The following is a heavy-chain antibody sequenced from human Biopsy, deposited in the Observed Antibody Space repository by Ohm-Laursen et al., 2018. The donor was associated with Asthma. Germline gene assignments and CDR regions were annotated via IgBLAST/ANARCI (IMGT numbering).Heavy chain of an antibody. CDR1: GFDFSDYT. D-gene: IGHD3-10*01. Sequence: GSLRLSCAASGFDFSDYTMNWVRQAPGKGLEWVSSISSLSRYKYYSDSLRGRVTISRDNAKSSLHLQMTSLRAEDTAVYFCARDFTIGSGSPFHFWGRGTLVTVSS. V-gene: IGHV3-21*01. J-gene: IGHJ4*01. CDR2: ISSLSRYK. CDR3: ARDFTIGSGSPFHF.